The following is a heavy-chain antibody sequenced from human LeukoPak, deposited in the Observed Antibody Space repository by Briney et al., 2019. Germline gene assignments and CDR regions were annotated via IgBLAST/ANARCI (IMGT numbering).Heavy chain of an antibody. V-gene: IGHV3-23*01. Sequence: PGGSLRLSCAASGLTFRSYAMNWVRQAPGKGLEWVSAISGSGDNTYYAHSVKGRFTISRDNSKNTLYLQMNSLRAEDTAVYFCAKSPVSSCRGSFCYPFDYWGQGNLVTVSS. CDR3: AKSPVSSCRGSFCYPFDY. D-gene: IGHD2-15*01. CDR1: GLTFRSYA. CDR2: ISGSGDNT. J-gene: IGHJ4*02.